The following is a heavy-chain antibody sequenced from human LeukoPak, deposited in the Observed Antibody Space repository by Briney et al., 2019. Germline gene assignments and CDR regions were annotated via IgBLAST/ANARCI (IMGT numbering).Heavy chain of an antibody. J-gene: IGHJ1*01. CDR1: GGTFSSYA. D-gene: IGHD6-19*01. Sequence: SVKVSCKASGGTFSSYAISWVRQAPGQGLEWMGGVIPIFGTANYAQKFQGRVTITTDESTSSAYMELSSLRSEDTAVYYCARDLPNFSSGWTVEYFQHWGQGTLVTVSS. CDR2: VIPIFGTA. V-gene: IGHV1-69*05. CDR3: ARDLPNFSSGWTVEYFQH.